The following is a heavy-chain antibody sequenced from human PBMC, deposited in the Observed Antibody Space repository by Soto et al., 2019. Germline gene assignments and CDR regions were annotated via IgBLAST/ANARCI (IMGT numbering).Heavy chain of an antibody. D-gene: IGHD6-13*01. CDR3: ARELGGIAAANGDFDY. J-gene: IGHJ4*02. CDR2: IIPILGIA. CDR1: GGTFSSYT. V-gene: IGHV1-69*08. Sequence: QVQLVQSGAEVKKPGSSVKVSCKASGGTFSSYTISWVRQAPGQGREWMGRIIPILGIANYAQKFQGRVTITADKSTSTAYMELSSLRSEDTAVYYCARELGGIAAANGDFDYWGQGTLVTVPS.